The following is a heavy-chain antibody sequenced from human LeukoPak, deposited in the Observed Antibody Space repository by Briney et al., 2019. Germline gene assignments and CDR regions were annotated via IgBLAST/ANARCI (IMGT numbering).Heavy chain of an antibody. CDR3: ARGDMVRIDWFDP. CDR2: ISAYNGNT. D-gene: IGHD3-10*01. V-gene: IGHV1-18*01. J-gene: IGHJ5*02. Sequence: ASVKVSCKASGYTFTSYGISWMRQAPGQGLEWMGWISAYNGNTNYAQKLQCRVTMTTDTSPSTAYMELRSLRSDDTAVYYCARGDMVRIDWFDPWGQGTLVTVSS. CDR1: GYTFTSYG.